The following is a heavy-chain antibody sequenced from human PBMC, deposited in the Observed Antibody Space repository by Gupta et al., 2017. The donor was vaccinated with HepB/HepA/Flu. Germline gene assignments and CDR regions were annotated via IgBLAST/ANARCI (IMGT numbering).Heavy chain of an antibody. J-gene: IGHJ4*02. CDR2: IDPYGNEK. V-gene: IGHV3-7*01. CDR3: TRDLGLRTPGGVGY. CDR1: GWTFIISW. Sequence: EVQVVECVGGSFHPGASLRLSCVGVGWTFIISWMTWFRQPPGKGLEWVANIDPYGNEKHYVDSVKGRFTISRDNARNSLYLQMNSLRDEDTAIYYCTRDLGLRTPGGVGYWGKGTLVTVAS. D-gene: IGHD2-8*01.